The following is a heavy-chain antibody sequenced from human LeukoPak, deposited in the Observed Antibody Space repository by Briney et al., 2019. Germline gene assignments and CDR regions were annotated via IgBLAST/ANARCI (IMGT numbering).Heavy chain of an antibody. CDR2: IVVGSGNT. D-gene: IGHD4-17*01. V-gene: IGHV1-58*01. CDR1: GFTFTSSA. Sequence: SVKVSCKASGFTFTSSAVRWVRQARGQRLEWIGWIVVGSGNTNYAQKFQERVTITRDMSTSTAYMELSSLRSEDTAVYYCAADPMGDYVSPWGQGTLVTVSS. J-gene: IGHJ5*02. CDR3: AADPMGDYVSP.